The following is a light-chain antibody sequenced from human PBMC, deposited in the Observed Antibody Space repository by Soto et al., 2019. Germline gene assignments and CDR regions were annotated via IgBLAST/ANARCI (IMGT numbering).Light chain of an antibody. V-gene: IGLV2-23*02. CDR1: RSDVGSYNL. CDR3: CSYAGSSTFVV. J-gene: IGLJ2*01. CDR2: EVS. Sequence: QSALTQPASVSGSPGQSITISCTGTRSDVGSYNLVSWYQQHPGKAPKLMIYEVSKRPSGVSNRFSRSKSGNTASLTISGLQAEDEADYYCCSYAGSSTFVVFGGGTKLTVL.